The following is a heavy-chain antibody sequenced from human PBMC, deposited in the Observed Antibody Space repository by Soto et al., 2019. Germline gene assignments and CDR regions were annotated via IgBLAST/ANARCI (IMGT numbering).Heavy chain of an antibody. D-gene: IGHD3-10*01. V-gene: IGHV3-21*01. J-gene: IGHJ4*02. CDR2: ISSSSSYI. CDR1: GFTFSSYS. Sequence: AGSLRLSCAASGFTFSSYSMNWVRQAPGKGLEWVSSISSSSSYIYYADSVKGRFTISRDNAKNSLYLQMNSLRAEDTAVYYCARDLGFEAFDYWGQGTLVTVSS. CDR3: ARDLGFEAFDY.